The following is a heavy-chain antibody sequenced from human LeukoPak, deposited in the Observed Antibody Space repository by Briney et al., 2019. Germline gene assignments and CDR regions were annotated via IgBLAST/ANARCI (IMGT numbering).Heavy chain of an antibody. D-gene: IGHD3-10*01. V-gene: IGHV4-4*07. J-gene: IGHJ5*02. Sequence: SETLSLTCTVSGGSISSYYGNWIRQPAGKGLEWIGRIYSRGCTNYNPSLKSRVTMSVDASKNQFSLKLSSVTAADTAVYYCARDPCSVGGRFDPWGQGPLVAVSS. CDR3: ARDPCSVGGRFDP. CDR1: GGSISSYY. CDR2: IYSRGCT.